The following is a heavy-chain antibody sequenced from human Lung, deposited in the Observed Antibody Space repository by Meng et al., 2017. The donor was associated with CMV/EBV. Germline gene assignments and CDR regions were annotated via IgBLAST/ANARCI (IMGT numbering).Heavy chain of an antibody. CDR3: ARIYCSSTSCYNDY. J-gene: IGHJ4*02. V-gene: IGHV4-59*01. D-gene: IGHD2-2*01. CDR2: IYYSGST. CDR1: GGSINYYY. Sequence: SXTXSLXXPVSGGSINYYYWSWIRQPPGKGLEWIGYIYYSGSTNYNPSLKTRVTISVDTSKNQFSLKLSSVTAADTAVYFCARIYCSSTSCYNDYWGQGTXVTVAS.